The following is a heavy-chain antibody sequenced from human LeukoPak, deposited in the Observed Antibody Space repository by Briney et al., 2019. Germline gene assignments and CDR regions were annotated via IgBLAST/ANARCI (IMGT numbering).Heavy chain of an antibody. V-gene: IGHV3-9*01. CDR1: GFTFDDYA. J-gene: IGHJ4*02. CDR3: AKNPSFWSGRFDY. Sequence: GGSLRLSCAASGFTFDDYAIHWVRQAPGKGLEWVSGISWNSGNVDYADSVKGRFTISRDNSKNTLYLQMNSLRAEDTAVYYCAKNPSFWSGRFDYWGQGTLVTVSS. D-gene: IGHD3-3*01. CDR2: ISWNSGNV.